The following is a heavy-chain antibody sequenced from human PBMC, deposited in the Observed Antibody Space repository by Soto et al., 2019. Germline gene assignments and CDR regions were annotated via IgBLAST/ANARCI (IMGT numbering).Heavy chain of an antibody. CDR1: GFSFSTYA. CDR2: ITPSGGNT. J-gene: IGHJ6*03. V-gene: IGHV3-23*01. Sequence: EVQLLESGGGLVQPGGSLRLSCAASGFSFSTYAMTWVRQAPGKGLEWVSTITPSGGNTYYADSVKGRFTITRDNSENTLFLHMNSLRAADTAVYYCAGRYCPNGVSYSKFCYYMEIWGEGTSVTVSS. CDR3: AGRYCPNGVSYSKFCYYMEI. D-gene: IGHD2-8*01.